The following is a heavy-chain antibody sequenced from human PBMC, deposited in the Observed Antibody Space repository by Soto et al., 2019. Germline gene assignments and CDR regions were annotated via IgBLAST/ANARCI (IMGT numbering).Heavy chain of an antibody. CDR2: ISGSGGTT. Sequence: EVQLLESGGGLVQPGGSLRLSCAASGFTFSSYAMSWVRQAPGKGLEWVSAISGSGGTTYYSDSVKGRFTFSRDNSKNTLYLQRNSLRAEDTAVYCCAKSATGWFSAFDIWGQGTMVTVSS. J-gene: IGHJ3*02. CDR3: AKSATGWFSAFDI. D-gene: IGHD6-19*01. CDR1: GFTFSSYA. V-gene: IGHV3-23*01.